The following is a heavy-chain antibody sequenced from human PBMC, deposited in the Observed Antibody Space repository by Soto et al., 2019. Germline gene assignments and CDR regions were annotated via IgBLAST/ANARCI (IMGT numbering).Heavy chain of an antibody. Sequence: GGSLRLSCAASGFTFSYYYMSWIRQAAGKGLEWVSYISSSGSTIYYADSVKGRFTISRDNAKNSLYLQMNSLRAEDTDVYYCARDIGHRTFFRIGWFDPWGQGTLVTVSS. CDR3: ARDIGHRTFFRIGWFDP. CDR2: ISSSGSTI. CDR1: GFTFSYYY. J-gene: IGHJ5*02. V-gene: IGHV3-11*01. D-gene: IGHD2-15*01.